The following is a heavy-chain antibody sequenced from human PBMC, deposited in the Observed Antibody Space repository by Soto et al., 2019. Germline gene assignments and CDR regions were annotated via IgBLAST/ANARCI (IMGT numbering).Heavy chain of an antibody. CDR3: ARLHCGSSRALRAFHI. V-gene: IGHV5-51*01. D-gene: IGHD1-26*01. CDR1: GYSFTSYW. CDR2: IYPGDSDT. Sequence: GESLKISCKGSGYSFTSYWIGWVRHMPGKGLEWMGIIYPGDSDTRYSPSLQGQVTISADKSISTAYLQWSSLKASDTAMYYCARLHCGSSRALRAFHIWGQGTMVSGS. J-gene: IGHJ3*02.